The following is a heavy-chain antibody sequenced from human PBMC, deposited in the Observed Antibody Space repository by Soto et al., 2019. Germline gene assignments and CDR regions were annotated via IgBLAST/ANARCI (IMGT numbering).Heavy chain of an antibody. V-gene: IGHV3-23*01. J-gene: IGHJ4*02. Sequence: GSLRLSCAASGFTFSSYAMSWVRQAPGKGLEWVSAISGSGGSTYYADSVKGRFTISRDNSKNTLYLQMNSLRAEDTAVYYCAKGTMVRGVIKRIDYWGQGTLVTVSS. D-gene: IGHD3-10*01. CDR3: AKGTMVRGVIKRIDY. CDR2: ISGSGGST. CDR1: GFTFSSYA.